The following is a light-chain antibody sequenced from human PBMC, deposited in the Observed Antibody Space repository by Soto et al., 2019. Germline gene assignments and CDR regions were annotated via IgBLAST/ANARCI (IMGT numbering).Light chain of an antibody. V-gene: IGLV2-14*01. CDR1: SSDVGGYKF. CDR2: EVS. Sequence: QSVLTQPASVSGSPGQSITISCTGTSSDVGGYKFVSWYQQHPGKAPKLIIYEVSNRPSGVPARFSGSKSGTSASLAIAGLQAEDEGDYYCQSYDSSLSGYVFGTGTKVTVL. J-gene: IGLJ1*01. CDR3: QSYDSSLSGYV.